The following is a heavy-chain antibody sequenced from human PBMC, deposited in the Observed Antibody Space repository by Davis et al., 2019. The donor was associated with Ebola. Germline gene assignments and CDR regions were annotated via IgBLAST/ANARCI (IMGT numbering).Heavy chain of an antibody. Sequence: GGSLRLSCAASGFTFDAYAMHWVRQAPGKGLEWVSGISWNSGSIGYADSVKGRFTISRDNAKNSLYLQMNSLRAEDTALYYCAKDARGCSLPDYWGQGTLVTVSS. CDR1: GFTFDAYA. CDR2: ISWNSGSI. V-gene: IGHV3-9*01. D-gene: IGHD5-18*01. J-gene: IGHJ4*02. CDR3: AKDARGCSLPDY.